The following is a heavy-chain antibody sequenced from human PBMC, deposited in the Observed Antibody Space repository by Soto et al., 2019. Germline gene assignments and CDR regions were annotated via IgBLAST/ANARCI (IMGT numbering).Heavy chain of an antibody. CDR1: GFTFSSYS. V-gene: IGHV3-21*01. D-gene: IGHD3-9*01. CDR3: ARVAPSIYSTPNTLDY. J-gene: IGHJ4*02. CDR2: ISSSSSYI. Sequence: SLRLSCAASGFTFSSYSMNWVRQAPGKGLEWVSSISSSSSYIYYADSVKGRFTISRDNAKNSLYLQMNSLRAEDTAVYYCARVAPSIYSTPNTLDYWGQGTLVTVSS.